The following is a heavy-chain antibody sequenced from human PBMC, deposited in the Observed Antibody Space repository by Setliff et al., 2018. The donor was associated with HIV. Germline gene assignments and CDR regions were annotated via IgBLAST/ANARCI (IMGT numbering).Heavy chain of an antibody. CDR1: GYSISSGYY. CDR3: ARDLGEEGLVY. Sequence: PSETLSLTCTVSGYSISSGYYWGWIRQPPGKGLEWIGSIYHSGSTYYNPSLKSRVTISVDTSKNQFSLKLSSVTAADTAVYYCARDLGEEGLVYWGQGTLVTVSS. D-gene: IGHD3-10*01. V-gene: IGHV4-38-2*02. J-gene: IGHJ4*02. CDR2: IYHSGST.